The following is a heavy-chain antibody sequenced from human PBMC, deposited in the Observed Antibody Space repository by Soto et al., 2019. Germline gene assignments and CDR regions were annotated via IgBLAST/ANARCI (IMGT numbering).Heavy chain of an antibody. CDR1: GGSISSSSYY. J-gene: IGHJ6*02. CDR3: ARQDGSYFHYYYYYGMDV. CDR2: IYYSGST. D-gene: IGHD1-26*01. V-gene: IGHV4-39*01. Sequence: PSETLSLTCTVSGGSISSSSYYWGWIRQPPGKGLEWIGSIYYSGSTYYNTSLKSRVTISVDTSKNQFSLKLSSVTAADTAVYYCARQDGSYFHYYYYYGMDVWGQGTTVT.